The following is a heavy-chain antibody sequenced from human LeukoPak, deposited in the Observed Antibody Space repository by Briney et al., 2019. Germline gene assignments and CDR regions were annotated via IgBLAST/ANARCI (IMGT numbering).Heavy chain of an antibody. D-gene: IGHD7-27*01. CDR3: ARSELGYYYYMDV. V-gene: IGHV3-21*01. Sequence: GGSLRLSCAGSGFTFSNYNMNWVRQAPGKGLEWVSSISSSSSYIYYAGSVKGRFTISRDNAKNSLYLQMNSLRAEDTGVYYRARSELGYYYYMDVWGKGTTVTVSS. J-gene: IGHJ6*03. CDR2: ISSSSSYI. CDR1: GFTFSNYN.